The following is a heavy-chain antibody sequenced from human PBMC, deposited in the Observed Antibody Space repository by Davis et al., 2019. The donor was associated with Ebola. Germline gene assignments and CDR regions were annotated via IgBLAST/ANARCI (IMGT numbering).Heavy chain of an antibody. J-gene: IGHJ6*02. CDR2: IYWDDDK. D-gene: IGHD5-12*01. Sequence: SGPTLVKLTQTLTLTCTFSGFSLSTSGVGVGWIRQPPGKALEWLALIYWDDDKRYSPSLKSRLTITKDTSKNQVVLTMTNMDPVDTATYYCAHSRIVATITTYYYYGMDVWGQGTTVTVSS. CDR1: GFSLSTSGVG. CDR3: AHSRIVATITTYYYYGMDV. V-gene: IGHV2-5*02.